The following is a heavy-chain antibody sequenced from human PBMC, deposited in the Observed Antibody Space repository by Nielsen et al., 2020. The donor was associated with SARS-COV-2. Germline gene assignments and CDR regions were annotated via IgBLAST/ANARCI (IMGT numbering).Heavy chain of an antibody. Sequence: GESLKISCAASGFTVSSNYMSWVRQAPGKGLEWVSVIYSGGSTYYADSVKGRFTISRHNSKNTLYLQMNSLRAEDTAVYYCARATRSYNWNYSDYYYYGMDVWGQGTTVTVSS. J-gene: IGHJ6*02. CDR1: GFTVSSNY. CDR3: ARATRSYNWNYSDYYYYGMDV. V-gene: IGHV3-53*04. D-gene: IGHD1-7*01. CDR2: IYSGGST.